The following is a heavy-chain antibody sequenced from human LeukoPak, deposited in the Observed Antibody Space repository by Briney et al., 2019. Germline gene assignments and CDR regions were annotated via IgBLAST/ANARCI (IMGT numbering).Heavy chain of an antibody. D-gene: IGHD6-6*01. V-gene: IGHV3-48*01. CDR3: ARFYSSSSVRTLDI. Sequence: PGGSQRLSCAASGFTFRNYSMNWVRQAPGKGLEWVSYISSGGSTIDYADSVKGRFTISRDNAENSMYLHMNSLRAEDTAVYYCARFYSSSSVRTLDIWGQGTMVTVPS. CDR2: ISSGGSTI. J-gene: IGHJ3*02. CDR1: GFTFRNYS.